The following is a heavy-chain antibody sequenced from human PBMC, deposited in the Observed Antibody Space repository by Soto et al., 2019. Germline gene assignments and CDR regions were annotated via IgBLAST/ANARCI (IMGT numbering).Heavy chain of an antibody. V-gene: IGHV1-18*01. CDR1: GYTFTSYG. Sequence: ASVKVSCKASGYTFTSYGISWVRQAPGQGLEWMGWISAYNGNTNYAQKLQGRVAMTTDTSTSTAYMELSSLRSEDTAVYYCAIGRTSYDAFDIWGQGTMVTVSS. CDR2: ISAYNGNT. D-gene: IGHD2-2*01. J-gene: IGHJ3*02. CDR3: AIGRTSYDAFDI.